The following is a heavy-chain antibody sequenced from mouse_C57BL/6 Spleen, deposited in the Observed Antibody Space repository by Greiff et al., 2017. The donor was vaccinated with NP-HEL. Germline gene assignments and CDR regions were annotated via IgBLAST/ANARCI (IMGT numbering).Heavy chain of an antibody. V-gene: IGHV1-64*01. J-gene: IGHJ2*01. D-gene: IGHD2-4*01. Sequence: QVQLQQPGAELVKPGASVKVSCKASGYTFTSYWMHWVKQRPGQGLEWIGRIHPNSGSTNYNEKFKSKATLTVDKSSSTAYMQLSSLTSEDSAVYYSARVDYDENNYFDCRGQGTTLTVSS. CDR1: GYTFTSYW. CDR2: IHPNSGST. CDR3: ARVDYDENNYFDC.